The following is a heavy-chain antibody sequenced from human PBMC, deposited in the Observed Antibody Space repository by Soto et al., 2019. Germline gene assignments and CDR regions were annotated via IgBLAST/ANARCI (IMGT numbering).Heavy chain of an antibody. CDR2: ISDNGGRT. CDR3: AKRELDDK. V-gene: IGHV3-23*01. D-gene: IGHD3-3*02. J-gene: IGHJ4*02. Sequence: EVQLLESGGRFVQPGGSLRLSCAASGFTFRSYGMSWVRQAPGKGLEWISAISDNGGRTDYAVSVKGRFTISRDNSKNTLFLQMNTLTAEDTAVYYCAKRELDDKWGQGTLVTVS. CDR1: GFTFRSYG.